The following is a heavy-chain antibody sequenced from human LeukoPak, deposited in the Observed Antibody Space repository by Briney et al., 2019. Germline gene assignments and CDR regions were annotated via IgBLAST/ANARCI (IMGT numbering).Heavy chain of an antibody. CDR2: IYYSGST. D-gene: IGHD3-10*01. CDR3: ARSETYYYGAMGGFDY. CDR1: GGSISSSSYY. V-gene: IGHV4-39*07. J-gene: IGHJ4*02. Sequence: SETLSLTCTVSGGSISSSSYYWGWIRQPPGKGLECIGSIYYSGSTNYNPSLRSRVSISIDKSKNQFSLKLSSVTAADTAVYYCARSETYYYGAMGGFDYWGQGTLVTVSS.